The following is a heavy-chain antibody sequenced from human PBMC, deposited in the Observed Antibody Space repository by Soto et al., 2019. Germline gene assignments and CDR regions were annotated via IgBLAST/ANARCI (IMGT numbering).Heavy chain of an antibody. J-gene: IGHJ6*02. CDR3: ARTREKVVTGRGYYYGMDV. CDR2: IIPIFGTA. V-gene: IGHV1-69*13. D-gene: IGHD2-21*02. Sequence: ASVKVSCKASGGTFSSYAISWVRQAPGQGLEWMGGIIPIFGTANYAQKFQGRVTITADESTSTAYMELSSLRSEDTAVYYCARTREKVVTGRGYYYGMDVWGQGTTVTVSS. CDR1: GGTFSSYA.